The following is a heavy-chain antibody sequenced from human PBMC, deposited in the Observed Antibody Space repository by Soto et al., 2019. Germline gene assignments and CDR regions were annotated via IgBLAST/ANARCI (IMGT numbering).Heavy chain of an antibody. CDR1: GYTFTSYD. CDR3: ASAHLERRAGINDYYGTDV. Sequence: ASVKISCKASGYTFTSYDINWVRQATGQGLEWMGWMNPNSGNTGYAKKFQGRVTMTRNTSISTAYMERRSLRSEDTAVYYCASAHLERRAGINDYYGTDVWGKQSTVTVSA. D-gene: IGHD1-1*01. CDR2: MNPNSGNT. V-gene: IGHV1-8*01. J-gene: IGHJ6*04.